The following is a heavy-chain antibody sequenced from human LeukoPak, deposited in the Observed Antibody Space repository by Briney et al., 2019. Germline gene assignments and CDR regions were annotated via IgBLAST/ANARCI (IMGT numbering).Heavy chain of an antibody. J-gene: IGHJ4*02. CDR1: GGSFSGYV. Sequence: SETLSLTCAVYGGSFSGYVWNWIRQSPGKGLEWIGEINHRGSTDYNPSLKSRVTISVDTSKNQFSLKLSSVTAADTAVYYCAIQLWDIDYWGQGTLVTVSS. D-gene: IGHD5-18*01. CDR3: AIQLWDIDY. CDR2: INHRGST. V-gene: IGHV4-34*01.